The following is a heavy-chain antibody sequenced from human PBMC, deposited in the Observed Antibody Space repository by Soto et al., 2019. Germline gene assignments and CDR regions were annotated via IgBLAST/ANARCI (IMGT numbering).Heavy chain of an antibody. V-gene: IGHV1-69*01. CDR3: AHEGMAAAGNWFDP. D-gene: IGHD6-13*01. Sequence: QVQLVQSGAEVKKPGSSVKVSCKASGGTFSSYAISWVRQAPGQGLEWMGGIIPIFGTANYAQKFQGRVTXXXXXXXXXAYMELSSLRSEDTAVYYXAHEGMAAAGNWFDPWGQGTLVTVSS. CDR2: IIPIFGTA. J-gene: IGHJ5*02. CDR1: GGTFSSYA.